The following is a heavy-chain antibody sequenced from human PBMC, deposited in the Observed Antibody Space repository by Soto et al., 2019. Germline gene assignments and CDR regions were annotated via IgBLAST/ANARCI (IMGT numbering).Heavy chain of an antibody. J-gene: IGHJ3*02. D-gene: IGHD6-6*01. V-gene: IGHV3-73*01. Sequence: GGSLRLSCAASGFTFSGSAMHWVRQASGKGLEWVGRIRSKANSYATAYAASVKGRFTISRDDSKNTAYLQMNSLKTEDTAVYYCTRCLESSSSGQAFDIWGQGTMVTVSS. CDR1: GFTFSGSA. CDR2: IRSKANSYAT. CDR3: TRCLESSSSGQAFDI.